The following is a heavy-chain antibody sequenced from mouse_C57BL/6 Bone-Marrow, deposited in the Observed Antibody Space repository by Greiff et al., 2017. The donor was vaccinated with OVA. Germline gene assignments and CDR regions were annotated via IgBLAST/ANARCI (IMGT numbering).Heavy chain of an antibody. Sequence: DVHLVESGGGLVQPGGSLKLSCAASGFTFSDYGMAWVRQAPRKGPEWVAFISNLAYSIYYADTVTGRFTISRENAKNTLYLEMSSLRSEDTAMYYCARRNYGTLNWYFDVWGTGTTVTVSS. D-gene: IGHD1-1*01. CDR2: ISNLAYSI. CDR1: GFTFSDYG. J-gene: IGHJ1*03. V-gene: IGHV5-15*04. CDR3: ARRNYGTLNWYFDV.